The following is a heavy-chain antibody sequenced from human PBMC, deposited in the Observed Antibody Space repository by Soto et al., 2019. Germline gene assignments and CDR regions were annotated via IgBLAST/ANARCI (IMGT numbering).Heavy chain of an antibody. Sequence: GGSLRLSCAASGFTFRSYAMHWVRQAPGKGLEWVAVIWNDGSEKYYADSVKGRFTTSRDNSKNTLYLQMDSLRAEDTAVYYCGRPEDQWLVIGYWGQGTPVTVSS. J-gene: IGHJ4*02. CDR3: GRPEDQWLVIGY. D-gene: IGHD6-19*01. V-gene: IGHV3-33*01. CDR2: IWNDGSEK. CDR1: GFTFRSYA.